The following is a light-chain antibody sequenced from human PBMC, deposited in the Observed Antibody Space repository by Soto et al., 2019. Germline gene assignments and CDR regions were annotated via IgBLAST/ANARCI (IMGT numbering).Light chain of an antibody. CDR1: QSVSSN. V-gene: IGKV3-15*01. J-gene: IGKJ1*01. CDR2: GAS. CDR3: QQYNNWLRT. Sequence: EIVMTQSPATLSVSPGERATLSCRASQSVSSNLAWYQQKPGQAPRLLIYGASTRATGIPARFSGSGSGTEFTLTISILQSEDFAVYSCQQYNNWLRTFGQGTKVEIK.